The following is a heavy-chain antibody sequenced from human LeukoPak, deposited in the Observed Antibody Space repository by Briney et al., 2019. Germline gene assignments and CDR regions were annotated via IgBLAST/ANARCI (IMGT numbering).Heavy chain of an antibody. CDR3: ARPGSSERSSPNWYFDL. Sequence: ASVKVSCKASGGTFSSYTISWVRQAPGQGLEWMGGVIPVFGTANYPQKFQDRVTITADESTNTAYLELSDLRSEDTAVYYCARPGSSERSSPNWYFDLWGRGTLVTVSS. D-gene: IGHD2-15*01. CDR1: GGTFSSYT. V-gene: IGHV1-69*13. CDR2: VIPVFGTA. J-gene: IGHJ2*01.